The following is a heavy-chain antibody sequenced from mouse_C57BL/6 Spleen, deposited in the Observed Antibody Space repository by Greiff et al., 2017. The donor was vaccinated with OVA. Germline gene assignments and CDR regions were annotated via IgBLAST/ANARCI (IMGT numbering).Heavy chain of an antibody. CDR3: ARGDPWFAY. J-gene: IGHJ3*01. Sequence: QVQLQQPGAELVKPGASVKVSCKASGYTFTSYWMHWVKQRPGQGLEWIGRIHPSDSDTNYNQKFKGKATLTVDKSSSTAYMQLSSLTSENSVVYYCARGDPWFAYWGQGTLVTVSA. CDR1: GYTFTSYW. V-gene: IGHV1-74*01. CDR2: IHPSDSDT.